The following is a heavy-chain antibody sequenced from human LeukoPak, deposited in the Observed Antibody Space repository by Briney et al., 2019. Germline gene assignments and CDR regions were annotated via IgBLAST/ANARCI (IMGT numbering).Heavy chain of an antibody. CDR2: INQSGST. D-gene: IGHD1-26*01. Sequence: GSLRLSCAASGFTFSSFEMNWVRLAPGKGLEWIGQINQSGSTKSNPSLKSRVTISVHTSKNQFSLRLTSVTAADTAVYYCARGLGGSYGDYFDYWDQGTLVTVSS. J-gene: IGHJ4*02. CDR1: GFTFSSFE. V-gene: IGHV4-34*01. CDR3: ARGLGGSYGDYFDY.